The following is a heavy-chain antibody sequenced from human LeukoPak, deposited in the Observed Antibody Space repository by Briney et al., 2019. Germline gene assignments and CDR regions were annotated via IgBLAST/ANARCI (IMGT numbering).Heavy chain of an antibody. Sequence: GRSLRLSCAASGFTFSNYGMHWVRQAPGQGLEWVAVIWYDGSNQDYADSVKGRFTISRDNSRNTLYLQMNSLRAEDTAVYYCARARYSSAWYPFDYWGQGTLVTVSS. CDR3: ARARYSSAWYPFDY. D-gene: IGHD6-19*01. CDR1: GFTFSNYG. V-gene: IGHV3-33*01. J-gene: IGHJ4*02. CDR2: IWYDGSNQ.